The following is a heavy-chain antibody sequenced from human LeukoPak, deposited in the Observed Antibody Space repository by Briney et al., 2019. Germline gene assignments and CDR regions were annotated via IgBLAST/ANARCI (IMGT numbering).Heavy chain of an antibody. CDR3: AKDPNGDYIGAFDF. CDR2: MRGDGGDI. Sequence: GGSLRLSCTGSGFTFSRYAMVWVRQAPGKGLEWVSAMRGDGGDIRYADSVKGRFTISRDNSKNTLYLQMDSLRAEDTAVYYCAKDPNGDYIGAFDFWGQGTMVTVSS. V-gene: IGHV3-23*01. D-gene: IGHD4-17*01. CDR1: GFTFSRYA. J-gene: IGHJ3*01.